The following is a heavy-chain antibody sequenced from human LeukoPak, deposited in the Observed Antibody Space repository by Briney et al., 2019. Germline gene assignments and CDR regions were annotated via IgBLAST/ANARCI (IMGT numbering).Heavy chain of an antibody. V-gene: IGHV3-48*04. CDR1: GFTFSNFW. CDR3: ARFHYYDSSAYKKGGYFDY. D-gene: IGHD3-22*01. Sequence: GGSLRLSCAASGFTFSNFWMSWVRQAPGKGLEWVSYISSSGSTIYYADSVKGRFTISRDNAKNSLYLQMNSLRAEDTAVYYCARFHYYDSSAYKKGGYFDYWGQGTLVTVSS. J-gene: IGHJ4*02. CDR2: ISSSGSTI.